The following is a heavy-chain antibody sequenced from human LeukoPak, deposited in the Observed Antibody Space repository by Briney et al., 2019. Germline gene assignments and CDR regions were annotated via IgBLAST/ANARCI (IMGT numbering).Heavy chain of an antibody. J-gene: IGHJ4*02. CDR1: GGSISSYY. CDR3: ARASATYYYDSSGYDFDY. Sequence: SETLSLTCIVSGGSISSYYWSWIRQPPGKGLEWIGYIYYSGSTSYNPSLKSRVTISVDTSKNQFSLKLSSVTAADTAVYYCARASATYYYDSSGYDFDYWGQGTLVTVSS. D-gene: IGHD3-22*01. CDR2: IYYSGST. V-gene: IGHV4-59*08.